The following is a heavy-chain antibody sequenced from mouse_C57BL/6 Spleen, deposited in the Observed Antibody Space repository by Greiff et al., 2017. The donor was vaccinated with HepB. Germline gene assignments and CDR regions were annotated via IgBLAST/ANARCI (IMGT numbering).Heavy chain of an antibody. CDR3: AIYGNYEGFAY. D-gene: IGHD2-1*01. V-gene: IGHV1-64*01. CDR1: GYTFTSYW. Sequence: QVQLKQPGAELVKPGASVKLSCKASGYTFTSYWMHWVKQRPGQGLEWIGMIHPNSGSTNYNEKFKSKATLTVDKSSSTAYMQLSSLTSEDSAVYYCAIYGNYEGFAYWGQGTLVTVSA. CDR2: IHPNSGST. J-gene: IGHJ3*01.